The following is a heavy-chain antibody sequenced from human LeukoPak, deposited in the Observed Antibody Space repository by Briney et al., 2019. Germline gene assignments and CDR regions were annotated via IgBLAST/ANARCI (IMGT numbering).Heavy chain of an antibody. CDR2: IYYSGST. J-gene: IGHJ6*03. V-gene: IGHV4-4*07. CDR1: GGSISSYY. Sequence: PSETLSLTCTVSGGSISSYYWSWIRQPAGKGLEWIGSIYYSGSTDYNPSLKSRVTISVDTSKNQFSLKLNSVTAADTAIYYCARGNMWDYRRYYYYMDVWGKGTTVTVSS. D-gene: IGHD4-11*01. CDR3: ARGNMWDYRRYYYYMDV.